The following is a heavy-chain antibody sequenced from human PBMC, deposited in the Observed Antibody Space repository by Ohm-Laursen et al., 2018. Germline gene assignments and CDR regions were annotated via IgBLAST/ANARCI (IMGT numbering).Heavy chain of an antibody. Sequence: GSLRLSCSASGFTFSSYWMSWVRQAPGKGLEWVGRIKSKTDGGTTDYAAPVKGRFTISRDDSKNTLYLQMNSLKTEDTAVYYCTTDPGGDYFDYWGQGTLVTVSS. CDR2: IKSKTDGGTT. J-gene: IGHJ4*02. CDR3: TTDPGGDYFDY. V-gene: IGHV3-15*01. CDR1: GFTFSSYW. D-gene: IGHD1-26*01.